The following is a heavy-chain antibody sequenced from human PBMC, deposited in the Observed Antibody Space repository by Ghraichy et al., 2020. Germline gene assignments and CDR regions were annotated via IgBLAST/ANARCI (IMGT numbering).Heavy chain of an antibody. CDR1: GFTFSSYW. V-gene: IGHV3-74*01. CDR3: ARDHIDYRNWFDP. CDR2: INSDGSNT. D-gene: IGHD2-21*01. Sequence: GGSLRLSCVASGFTFSSYWMHWVRQAPGKGLVWVSRINSDGSNTNYADSVKGRFTISRDNAKNTLYLQMNSLRAEDSAVYYCARDHIDYRNWFDPWGQGTLVTVSS. J-gene: IGHJ5*02.